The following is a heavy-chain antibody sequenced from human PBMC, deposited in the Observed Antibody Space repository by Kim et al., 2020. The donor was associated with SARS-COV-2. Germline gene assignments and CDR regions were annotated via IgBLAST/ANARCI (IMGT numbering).Heavy chain of an antibody. CDR1: GFTVSSNY. J-gene: IGHJ4*02. D-gene: IGHD3-10*01. V-gene: IGHV3-53*01. Sequence: GGSLRLSFAASGFTVSSNYMSWVRQAPGKGLEWVSVIYSGGSTYYADSVKGRFTISRDNSKNTLYLQMNSLRAEDTAVYYCARSGLWFGEFGLDYWGQGTLVTVSS. CDR3: ARSGLWFGEFGLDY. CDR2: IYSGGST.